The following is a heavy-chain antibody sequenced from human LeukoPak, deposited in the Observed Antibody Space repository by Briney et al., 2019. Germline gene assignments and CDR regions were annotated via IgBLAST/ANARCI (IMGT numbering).Heavy chain of an antibody. V-gene: IGHV3-21*01. CDR1: GFTFSSYS. D-gene: IGHD1-26*01. CDR2: ISSSSSYI. Sequence: PGGSLKLSCAASGFTFSSYSMNWVRQAPGKGLEWVSSISSSSSYIYYADSVKGRFTISRDNAKNSLYLQMNSLRAEDTAVYYCARDSGSFDRGLGYFQHWGQGTLVTVSS. J-gene: IGHJ1*01. CDR3: ARDSGSFDRGLGYFQH.